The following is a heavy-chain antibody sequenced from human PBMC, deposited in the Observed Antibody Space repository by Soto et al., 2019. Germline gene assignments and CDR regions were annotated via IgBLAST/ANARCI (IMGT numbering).Heavy chain of an antibody. CDR3: ARERVTVTPGYYYYYYGMTV. D-gene: IGHD2-15*01. CDR1: GYTFSDYY. V-gene: IGHV1-2*02. CDR2: INPNSGGT. Sequence: ASVKVSCKASGYTFSDYYIHWARQAPGQGLEWMGWINPNSGGTKYAPKFQGGVTMTRDTSITTAYMELSRLRSGDTAVYYCARERVTVTPGYYYYYYGMTVWGQGTTVTVSS. J-gene: IGHJ6*02.